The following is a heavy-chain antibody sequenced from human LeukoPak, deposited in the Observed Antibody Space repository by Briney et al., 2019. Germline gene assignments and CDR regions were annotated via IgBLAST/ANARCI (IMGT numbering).Heavy chain of an antibody. CDR3: ARQGSGYAGFDY. D-gene: IGHD5-12*01. J-gene: IGHJ4*02. CDR2: IYYSGST. CDR1: GGSISSYY. Sequence: PSETLPLTCTVSGGSISSYYWSWIRQPPGKGLEWIGYIYYSGSTNYNPSLKSRVTISVDTSKNQFSLKLSSVTAADTAVYYCARQGSGYAGFDYWGQGTLVTVSS. V-gene: IGHV4-59*08.